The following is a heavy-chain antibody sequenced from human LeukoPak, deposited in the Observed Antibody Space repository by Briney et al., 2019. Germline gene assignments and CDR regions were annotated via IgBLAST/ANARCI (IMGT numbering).Heavy chain of an antibody. CDR2: INHSGST. CDR3: ARGIRGLVVVVWDDAFDI. D-gene: IGHD3-22*01. CDR1: GGSISNSNYY. Sequence: PSETLSLTCTVSGGSISNSNYYWSWIRQPPGKGLEWIGEINHSGSTNYNPSLKSRVTISVDTSKNQFSLKLSSVTAADTAVYYCARGIRGLVVVVWDDAFDIWGQGTMVTVSS. V-gene: IGHV4-39*07. J-gene: IGHJ3*02.